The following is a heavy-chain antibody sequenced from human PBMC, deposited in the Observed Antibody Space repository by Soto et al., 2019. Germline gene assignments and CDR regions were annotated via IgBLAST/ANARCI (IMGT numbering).Heavy chain of an antibody. Sequence: EVQLVESGGDLVQPGGSLRLSCVSSGFTLSSYWMSWVRQAPGKGLEWVANIKQDGSKKYYVDSVKGRFTISRDNAKNSLYLQMNSLRVEDTAVYYCARDPRDGGWDEDYWGQGTLVTVSS. V-gene: IGHV3-7*01. J-gene: IGHJ4*02. CDR1: GFTLSSYW. D-gene: IGHD6-19*01. CDR3: ARDPRDGGWDEDY. CDR2: IKQDGSKK.